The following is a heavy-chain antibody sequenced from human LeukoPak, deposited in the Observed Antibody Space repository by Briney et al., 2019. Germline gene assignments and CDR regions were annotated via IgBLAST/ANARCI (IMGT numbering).Heavy chain of an antibody. CDR1: GGTFSSYA. Sequence: SVKVSCKASGGTFSSYAISWVRQAPGQGLEWMGGIIPIFGTANYAQKFQGRVTTTADKATSTAYMELSSLRSEDTAVYYCAGGRTDIVVVPATLRNYYFDYWGQGTLVTVSS. D-gene: IGHD2-2*01. J-gene: IGHJ4*02. CDR3: AGGRTDIVVVPATLRNYYFDY. CDR2: IIPIFGTA. V-gene: IGHV1-69*06.